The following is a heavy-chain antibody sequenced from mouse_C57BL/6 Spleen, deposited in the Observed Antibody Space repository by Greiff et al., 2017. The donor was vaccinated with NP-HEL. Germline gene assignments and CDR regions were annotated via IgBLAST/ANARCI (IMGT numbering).Heavy chain of an antibody. V-gene: IGHV1-80*01. CDR1: GYAFSSYW. CDR2: IYPGDGDT. D-gene: IGHD2-5*01. Sequence: QVQLKQSGAELVKPGASVKISCKASGYAFSSYWMNWVKQRPGKGLEWIGQIYPGDGDTNYNGKFKGKATLTADKSSSTAYMQLSSLTSEDSAVYFCARQDSNYEGYYAMDYWGQGTSVTVSS. J-gene: IGHJ4*01. CDR3: ARQDSNYEGYYAMDY.